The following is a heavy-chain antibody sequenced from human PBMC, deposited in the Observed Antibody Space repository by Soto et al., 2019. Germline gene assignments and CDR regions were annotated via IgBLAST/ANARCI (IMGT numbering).Heavy chain of an antibody. Sequence: QVQLVESGGGLVKPGGSLRLSCAASGFTFSDYYMSWIRQAPGKGLEWLSYISSSGSTIHYAGSVKGRFTISRDNAKKSLYLQMNSLRAEDTAVYYCAGNVDTATWGRTWYFDYWGQGTLVTVSS. CDR3: AGNVDTATWGRTWYFDY. CDR2: ISSSGSTI. CDR1: GFTFSDYY. V-gene: IGHV3-11*01. J-gene: IGHJ4*02. D-gene: IGHD5-18*01.